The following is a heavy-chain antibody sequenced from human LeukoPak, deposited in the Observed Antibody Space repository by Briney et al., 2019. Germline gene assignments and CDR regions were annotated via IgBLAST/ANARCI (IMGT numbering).Heavy chain of an antibody. Sequence: SETLSLTCTVSGGSLSSYYWSWIRQPPGKGLEWIGYIYYSGSTNYNPSLKSRVTISVDTSKNQFSLKLSSVTAADTAVYYCARPLRYDSSGYYGWYFDLWGRGTLVTVSS. V-gene: IGHV4-59*08. CDR3: ARPLRYDSSGYYGWYFDL. CDR2: IYYSGST. D-gene: IGHD3-22*01. CDR1: GGSLSSYY. J-gene: IGHJ2*01.